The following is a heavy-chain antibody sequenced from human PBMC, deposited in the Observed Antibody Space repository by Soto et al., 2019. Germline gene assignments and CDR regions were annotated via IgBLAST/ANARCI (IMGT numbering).Heavy chain of an antibody. CDR3: ARGRFGMDV. J-gene: IGHJ6*02. CDR2: IYRDGNT. CDR1: TSGFGGSNY. V-gene: IGHV3-53*01. Sequence: LRLSCAASTSGFGGSNYMTWVRQAPGKGLEWVSVIYRDGNTYYVDSVKGRFTISRDNSKNTLYPQMNSLRGEDTAVYYCARGRFGMDVWGQGTTVTVSS.